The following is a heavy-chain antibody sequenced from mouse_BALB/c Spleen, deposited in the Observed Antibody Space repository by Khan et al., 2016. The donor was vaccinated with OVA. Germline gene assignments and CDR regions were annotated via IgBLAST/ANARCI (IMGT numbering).Heavy chain of an antibody. CDR3: ARLAYYYNSEGFAY. CDR1: GFTFSTYG. V-gene: IGHV5-6*01. CDR2: INTGGAYT. J-gene: IGHJ3*01. Sequence: EVELVESGGDFVRPGGSLKLSCAASGFTFSTYGMSWVRQTPDKRLVWVATINTGGAYTYYPDTVKGRFTISRDNANNTLYLQLSSLKSEDTAIYYCARLAYYYNSEGFAYWGRGTLVTVSA. D-gene: IGHD1-1*01.